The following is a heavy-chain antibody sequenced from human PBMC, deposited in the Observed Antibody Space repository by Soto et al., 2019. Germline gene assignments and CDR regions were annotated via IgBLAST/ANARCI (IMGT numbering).Heavy chain of an antibody. J-gene: IGHJ6*02. D-gene: IGHD3-10*01. Sequence: QAQLVQSESEVRKPGASVRVSCKASGYRFTTYGISWVRQAPGQGLEWMGWISDYNGNTNYEKKIPGRSQMDHDTSPRTAFMEVKSLRSGDPGVHFFAGEGYFPGSEGYSPPPYFGMDLWGQGAPVTVS. CDR1: GYRFTTYG. V-gene: IGHV1-18*01. CDR2: ISDYNGNT. CDR3: AGEGYFPGSEGYSPPPYFGMDL.